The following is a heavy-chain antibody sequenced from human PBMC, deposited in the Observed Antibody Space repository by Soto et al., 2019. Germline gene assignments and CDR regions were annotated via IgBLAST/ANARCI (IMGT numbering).Heavy chain of an antibody. CDR2: IYYSGST. J-gene: IGHJ4*02. CDR1: GGSISSSSYY. V-gene: IGHV4-39*01. Sequence: SETLSLTCTVSGGSISSSSYYWGWIRQPPGKGLEWIGSIYYSGSTYYNPSLKSRVTISVDTSKNQFSLKLSSVTAADTAVYCCARGNMTTVTTRYDYWGQGTLVTVSS. D-gene: IGHD4-17*01. CDR3: ARGNMTTVTTRYDY.